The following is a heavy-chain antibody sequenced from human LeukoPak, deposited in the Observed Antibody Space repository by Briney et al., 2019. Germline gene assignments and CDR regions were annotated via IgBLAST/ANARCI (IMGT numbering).Heavy chain of an antibody. D-gene: IGHD1-26*01. CDR1: KFAFSSYA. V-gene: IGHV3-23*01. CDR2: ISGGGGNT. J-gene: IGHJ3*02. CDR3: GKNRYSGSLSPFDI. Sequence: GGSLRLSCAASKFAFSSYAMSWVRQAPGKGLEWVSAISGGGGNTYYADSVKGRFTISRDNSKNTLYLQMNSLRAEDTAVYYCGKNRYSGSLSPFDIWGQGTMVTVYS.